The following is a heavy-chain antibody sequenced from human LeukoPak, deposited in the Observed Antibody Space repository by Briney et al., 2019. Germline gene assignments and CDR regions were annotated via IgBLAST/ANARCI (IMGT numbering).Heavy chain of an antibody. J-gene: IGHJ4*02. Sequence: PGGSLRLSCSASGFNFSVYAIHWVRQAPGKGLEYVSTIISNGGSTYYADSVKGRFTISRDNSKNTVSLQMSSLRAEDTALYYCVKDGLAFCGGDCYSYFDYWGQGTLVTVSS. CDR3: VKDGLAFCGGDCYSYFDY. CDR1: GFNFSVYA. V-gene: IGHV3-64D*06. CDR2: IISNGGST. D-gene: IGHD2-21*02.